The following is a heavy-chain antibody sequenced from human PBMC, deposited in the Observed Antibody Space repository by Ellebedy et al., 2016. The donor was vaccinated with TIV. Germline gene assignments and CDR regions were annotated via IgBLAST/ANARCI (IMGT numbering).Heavy chain of an antibody. V-gene: IGHV3-23*01. D-gene: IGHD6-25*01. Sequence: GGSLRLXXAASGFTFSSYAMTWVRQAPGKGLEWVSIISGSGGIRDYADSVKGRFTISRDNSKNSLYLEMNSLRGEDTALYYCVPSGFDHWGQGTLVTVSS. CDR3: VPSGFDH. J-gene: IGHJ4*02. CDR2: ISGSGGIR. CDR1: GFTFSSYA.